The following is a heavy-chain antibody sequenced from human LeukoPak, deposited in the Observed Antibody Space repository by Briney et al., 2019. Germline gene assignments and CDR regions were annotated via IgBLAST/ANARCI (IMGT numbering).Heavy chain of an antibody. CDR1: GGSISSYY. J-gene: IGHJ4*02. Sequence: PSETLSLTCTVSGGSISSYYWSWIRQPPGKGLEWIGYIYYSGSTYYNPSLKSRVTISVDTSKNQFSLKLSSVTAADTAVYYCARNYYDILTLDYWGQGTLVTVSS. CDR2: IYYSGST. CDR3: ARNYYDILTLDY. V-gene: IGHV4-59*08. D-gene: IGHD3-22*01.